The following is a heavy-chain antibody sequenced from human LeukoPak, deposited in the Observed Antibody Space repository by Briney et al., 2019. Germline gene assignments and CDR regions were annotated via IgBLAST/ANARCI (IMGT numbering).Heavy chain of an antibody. CDR1: GFTFSSYS. J-gene: IGHJ6*02. Sequence: GGSLRLSCVASGFTFSSYSMNWVRQAPGKGLEWVSSISSSSSYIYYADSVKGRFTISRDNAKNSLYLQMNSLRAEDTAVYYCASDPIAAAANYYYYYGMDVWGQGTTVTVSS. D-gene: IGHD6-13*01. V-gene: IGHV3-21*01. CDR2: ISSSSSYI. CDR3: ASDPIAAAANYYYYYGMDV.